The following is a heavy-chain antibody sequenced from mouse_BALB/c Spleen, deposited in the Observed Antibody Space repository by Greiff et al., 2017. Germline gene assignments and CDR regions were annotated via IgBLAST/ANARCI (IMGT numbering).Heavy chain of an antibody. CDR2: ISSGSRTI. J-gene: IGHJ4*01. CDR3: ARGGRAMDY. V-gene: IGHV5-17*02. D-gene: IGHD3-3*01. Sequence: VQLLESGGGLVQPGGSRKLSCAASGFTFSSFGMHWVRQAPEKGLEWVAYISSGSRTIYYADTVKGRFTISRDNPKNTLFLQMTSLRSEDTAMYYCARGGRAMDYWGQGTSVTVSS. CDR1: GFTFSSFG.